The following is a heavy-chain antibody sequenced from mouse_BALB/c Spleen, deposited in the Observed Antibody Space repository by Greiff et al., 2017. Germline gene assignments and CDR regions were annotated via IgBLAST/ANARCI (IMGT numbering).Heavy chain of an antibody. CDR1: GFNIKDYY. D-gene: IGHD1-1*01. V-gene: IGHV14-1*02. CDR2: IDPENGNT. Sequence: EVQGVESGAELVRPGALVKLSCKASGFNIKDYYMHWVKQRPEQGLEWIGWIDPENGNTIYDPKFQGKASITADTSSNTAYLQLSSLTSEDTAVYYCARSGTTVVVDYWGQGTTLTVSS. CDR3: ARSGTTVVVDY. J-gene: IGHJ2*01.